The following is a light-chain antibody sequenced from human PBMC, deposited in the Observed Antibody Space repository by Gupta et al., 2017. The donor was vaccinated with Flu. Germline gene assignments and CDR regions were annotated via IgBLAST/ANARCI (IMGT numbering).Light chain of an antibody. J-gene: IGKJ4*01. CDR3: QQADSYPLT. Sequence: DIQMTQSPSSVSASVGDRVTITWRASQSVSIWLAWYQQKPGKAPQLLIYTASTLRSGVPSRFSGSGSGTEFTLTISSLQPEDFATYYCQQADSYPLTFGGGTTVEVK. CDR1: QSVSIW. CDR2: TAS. V-gene: IGKV1-12*01.